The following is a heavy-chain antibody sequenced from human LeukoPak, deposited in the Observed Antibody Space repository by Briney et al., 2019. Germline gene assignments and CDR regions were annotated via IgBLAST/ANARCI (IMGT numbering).Heavy chain of an antibody. V-gene: IGHV3-33*01. CDR2: IWYDGSNK. D-gene: IGHD2-15*01. CDR3: ARVPLNRAAEGYYYYVMDV. J-gene: IGHJ6*02. CDR1: GFTFGGYG. Sequence: GGSLRLSCAGSGFTFGGYGMHWFRQTPGKGLEWVAVIWYDGSNKYYADSVKGRFTISRDNPKHTLYLQMNSLRAEDTAVYYCARVPLNRAAEGYYYYVMDVWGQGTTLTLS.